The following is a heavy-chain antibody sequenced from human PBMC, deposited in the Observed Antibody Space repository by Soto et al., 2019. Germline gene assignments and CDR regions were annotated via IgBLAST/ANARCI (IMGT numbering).Heavy chain of an antibody. CDR3: ARSPRSESLVAVVRTFDY. CDR1: AGSMSSHD. J-gene: IGHJ4*02. D-gene: IGHD3-9*01. V-gene: IGHV4-59*11. CDR2: ISYSGST. Sequence: SETLSLTCTVSAGSMSSHDWTWLRQPPGNGLEWIGYISYSGSTYYNPSLKSRVTISADTSRNQFSLKLSSVIAADTAVYYCARSPRSESLVAVVRTFDYWGQGTLVTVSS.